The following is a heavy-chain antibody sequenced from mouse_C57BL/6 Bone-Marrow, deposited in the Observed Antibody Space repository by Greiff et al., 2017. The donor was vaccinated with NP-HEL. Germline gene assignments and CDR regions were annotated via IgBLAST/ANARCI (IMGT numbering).Heavy chain of an antibody. Sequence: EVQLQQSGAVLARPGASVKMSCKTSGYTFTSYWMHWVNQRPGQGLEWIGDISPGSGDTSYNQKFKGKANLTAVTSASTAYMELSSLTTEDAADYYGTRKANWDDYWGKGTTLTVSS. CDR3: TRKANWDDY. J-gene: IGHJ2*01. V-gene: IGHV1-5*01. D-gene: IGHD4-1*01. CDR2: ISPGSGDT. CDR1: GYTFTSYW.